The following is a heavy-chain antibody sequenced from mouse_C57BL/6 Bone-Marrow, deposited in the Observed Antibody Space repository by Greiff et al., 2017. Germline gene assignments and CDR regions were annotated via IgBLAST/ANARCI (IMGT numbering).Heavy chain of an antibody. CDR2: INPNNGGT. CDR1: GYTFTDYY. Sequence: EVQLQQSGPELVKPGASVKISCKASGYTFTDYYMNWVKQSHGKSLEWIGDINPNNGGTSYNQKVKGKATLTVDKSSSTAYMELRSLTSEDSAVYYCTSYGSSYEAMDNWGQGTSVTVSS. V-gene: IGHV1-26*01. D-gene: IGHD1-1*01. J-gene: IGHJ4*01. CDR3: TSYGSSYEAMDN.